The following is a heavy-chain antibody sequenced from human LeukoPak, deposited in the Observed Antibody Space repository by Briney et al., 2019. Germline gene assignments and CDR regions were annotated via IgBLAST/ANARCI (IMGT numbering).Heavy chain of an antibody. D-gene: IGHD6-6*01. CDR1: GGSISSSSYY. CDR3: ARGIEYSSSSCIDY. CDR2: IYYSGST. Sequence: SETLSLTCTVSGGSISSSSYYWGWIRQPPGKGLEWIGSIYYSGSTYYNPSLKSRVTISVDTSKNQFSLKLSSVTAADTAVYYCARGIEYSSSSCIDYWGQGTLVTVSS. V-gene: IGHV4-39*07. J-gene: IGHJ4*02.